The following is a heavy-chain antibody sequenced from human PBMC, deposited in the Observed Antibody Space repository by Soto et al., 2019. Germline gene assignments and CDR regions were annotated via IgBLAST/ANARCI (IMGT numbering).Heavy chain of an antibody. CDR2: INHSGST. CDR3: ARVRYCSGGSCLNWFDP. J-gene: IGHJ5*02. Sequence: SETLSLTCAVYGGSFSGYYWSCIRQPPGKGLEWIVEINHSGSTNYNPSLKSRVTISVDTSKNQFSLKLSSVTAADTAVYYCARVRYCSGGSCLNWFDPWGQGTLVTVSS. D-gene: IGHD2-15*01. V-gene: IGHV4-34*01. CDR1: GGSFSGYY.